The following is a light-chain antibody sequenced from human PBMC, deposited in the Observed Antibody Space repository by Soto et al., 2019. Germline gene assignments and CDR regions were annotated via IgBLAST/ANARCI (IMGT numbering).Light chain of an antibody. CDR3: QHYNSWPT. V-gene: IGKV3-15*01. CDR2: DAS. Sequence: EIVMTQSPATLSVSPGERATLSCRASQSVSSNLAWYQQKPGQAPRLLIYDASTRATGIPARFSGSGSGTEFSLTISSLQSEDFAAYYCQHYNSWPTFGFGTKVEMK. CDR1: QSVSSN. J-gene: IGKJ1*01.